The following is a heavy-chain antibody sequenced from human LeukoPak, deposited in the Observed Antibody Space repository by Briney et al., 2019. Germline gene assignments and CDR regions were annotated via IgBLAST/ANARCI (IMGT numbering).Heavy chain of an antibody. D-gene: IGHD3-9*01. J-gene: IGHJ4*02. V-gene: IGHV1-69*06. CDR2: IIPIFGTA. CDR3: ARTSRYDILTGYAPVDY. CDR1: GGTFSSYA. Sequence: GASVKVSCKASGGTFSSYAISWVRQAPGQGLEWMGGIIPIFGTANYAQKFQGRVTITADKSTSTAYMELSSLRSEDTAVYYCARTSRYDILTGYAPVDYWGQGTLVTVSS.